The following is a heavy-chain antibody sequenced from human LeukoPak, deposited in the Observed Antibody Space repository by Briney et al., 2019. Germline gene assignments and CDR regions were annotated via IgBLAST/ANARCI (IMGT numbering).Heavy chain of an antibody. J-gene: IGHJ4*02. CDR3: ARVSLAAAGAYYFDY. CDR1: GGSISSYY. CDR2: IYYSGST. V-gene: IGHV4-59*01. Sequence: PSETLSLTCTVSGGSISSYYWSWIRQPPGKGLEWIGYIYYSGSTNYNPSLKSRVTISVDMSKNQFSLKLTSVTAADMAVYYCARVSLAAAGAYYFDYWGQGTLVTVSS. D-gene: IGHD6-13*01.